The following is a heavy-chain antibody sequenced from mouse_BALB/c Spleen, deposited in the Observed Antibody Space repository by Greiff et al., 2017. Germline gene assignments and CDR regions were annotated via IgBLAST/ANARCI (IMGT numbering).Heavy chain of an antibody. CDR3: ARSGTGYGSTWFAY. J-gene: IGHJ3*01. Sequence: EVHLVESGPDLVKPSQSLSLTCTVTGYSITSGYSWHWIRQFAGNKLEWMGYIHYSGSTNYNPSLKSRIAITRDTSKNQFFLQLNSVTTEDTATYYCARSGTGYGSTWFAYWGQGTLVTVSA. V-gene: IGHV3-1*02. CDR2: IHYSGST. D-gene: IGHD2-1*01. CDR1: GYSITSGYS.